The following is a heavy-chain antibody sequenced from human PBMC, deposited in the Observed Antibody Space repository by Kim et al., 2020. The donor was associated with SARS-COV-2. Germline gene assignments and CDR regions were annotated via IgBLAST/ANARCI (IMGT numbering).Heavy chain of an antibody. CDR3: TAEDSGWYLLN. D-gene: IGHD6-19*01. CDR2: IKNKSSDKTK. V-gene: IGHV3-15*01. J-gene: IGHJ4*02. Sequence: GGSLRLSCAASGFTFTNAWMSWVRQAPGKGLEWVGRIKNKSSDKTKDYATPGKDSFTISSDDTKNTLYLQRNSLKTEDTDLYYGTAEDSGWYLLNWGQGSLVTVSS. CDR1: GFTFTNAW.